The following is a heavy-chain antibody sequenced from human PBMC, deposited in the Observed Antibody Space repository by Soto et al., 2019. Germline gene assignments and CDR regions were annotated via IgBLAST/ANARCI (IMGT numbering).Heavy chain of an antibody. D-gene: IGHD3-16*01. CDR3: VMVDNYVTPTPQDV. CDR1: GYIFVNYG. J-gene: IGHJ6*02. CDR2: ISPYTGNT. V-gene: IGHV1-18*01. Sequence: QVQLVQSGDEVKKPGASVKVSCKASGYIFVNYGIALVRQAPGQGLEWMGWISPYTGNTHSATKVQGRLTMTTDTSTRTAYMDLGSLTSDDTAVYYCVMVDNYVTPTPQDVWGQGTTVTVSS.